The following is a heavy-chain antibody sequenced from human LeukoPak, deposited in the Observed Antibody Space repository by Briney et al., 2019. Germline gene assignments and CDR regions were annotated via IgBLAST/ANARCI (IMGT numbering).Heavy chain of an antibody. CDR3: AKDYAAAGPDY. D-gene: IGHD6-13*01. Sequence: PGGSLKLSCAASGFTFSSYSMNWDRQAPGKGLAREAVISYDGSNKYYADFVKGRFTISRDNSKNTLYLQMNSLRAEDTAVYYCAKDYAAAGPDYWGQGTLVTVSS. V-gene: IGHV3-30*18. J-gene: IGHJ4*02. CDR2: ISYDGSNK. CDR1: GFTFSSYS.